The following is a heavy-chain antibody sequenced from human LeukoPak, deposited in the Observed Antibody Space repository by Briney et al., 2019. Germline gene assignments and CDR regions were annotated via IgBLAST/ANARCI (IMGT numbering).Heavy chain of an antibody. V-gene: IGHV4-38-2*02. J-gene: IGHJ4*02. CDR2: IYHSGST. CDR3: ARRGIAARRDFDY. Sequence: SETLSLTCTVSGYSISSGYYWGWIRQPPGKGLEGIGSIYHSGSTYYNPSLKSRVTISVDTSKNQFSLKLSSVTAADTAVYYCARRGIAARRDFDYWGQGTLVTVSS. CDR1: GYSISSGYY. D-gene: IGHD6-6*01.